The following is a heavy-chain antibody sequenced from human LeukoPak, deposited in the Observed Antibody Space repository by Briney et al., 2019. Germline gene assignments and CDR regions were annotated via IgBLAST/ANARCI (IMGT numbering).Heavy chain of an antibody. CDR1: GGSISSYY. CDR2: LYYSGST. J-gene: IGHJ4*02. D-gene: IGHD3-10*01. V-gene: IGHV4-59*12. CDR3: ARDMYYYGLGSYRFDY. Sequence: SETLSVTCTVSGGSISSYYRSWIRQPPGKGLEWIGDLYYSGSTNYNPALKSRVTMSVDTSKNQFSLKLSSVAAGDAAVYYCARDMYYYGLGSYRFDYWGQGTLVTVSS.